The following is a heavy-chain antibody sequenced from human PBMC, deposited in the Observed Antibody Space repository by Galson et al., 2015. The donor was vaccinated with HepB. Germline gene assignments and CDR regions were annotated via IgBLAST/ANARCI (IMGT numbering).Heavy chain of an antibody. CDR3: AREALYSGNYGGFDI. Sequence: SLRLCCAASGFTFSSHDMHWVRQATGKGLEWVSKIRSGGDTKYADSVKGRFTISRENGRNSLFLQMNSLRAGDTAVYYCAREALYSGNYGGFDIWGQGTVVTVSS. CDR1: GFTFSSHD. D-gene: IGHD1-26*01. CDR2: IRSGGDT. J-gene: IGHJ3*02. V-gene: IGHV3-13*01.